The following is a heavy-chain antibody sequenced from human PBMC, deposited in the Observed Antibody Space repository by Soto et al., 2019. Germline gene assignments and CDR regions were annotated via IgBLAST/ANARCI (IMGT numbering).Heavy chain of an antibody. J-gene: IGHJ6*02. Sequence: QVQLVESGGGVVQPGRSLRLSCAASGFTFSSYGMHWVRQAPGKGLEWVAVIWYDGSNKYYADSVKGRFTISIDNSKNTLYLQMNSLRAEDTAVYYCARDLRDYSNYIGGYYYYGMDVWGQGTTVTVSS. V-gene: IGHV3-33*01. CDR1: GFTFSSYG. CDR2: IWYDGSNK. CDR3: ARDLRDYSNYIGGYYYYGMDV. D-gene: IGHD4-4*01.